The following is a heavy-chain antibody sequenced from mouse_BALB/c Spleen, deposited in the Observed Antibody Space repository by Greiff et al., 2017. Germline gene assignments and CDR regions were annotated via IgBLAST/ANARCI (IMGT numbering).Heavy chain of an antibody. CDR2: INPYNDGT. Sequence: EVQLQQSGPELVKPGASVKMSCKASGYTFTSYVMHWVKQKPGQGLEWIGYINPYNDGTKYNEKFKGKATLTSDKSSSTAYMELSSLTSEDSAVYYCARGGYYGPYYFDYWGQGTTLTVSS. V-gene: IGHV1-14*01. D-gene: IGHD1-2*01. CDR1: GYTFTSYV. CDR3: ARGGYYGPYYFDY. J-gene: IGHJ2*01.